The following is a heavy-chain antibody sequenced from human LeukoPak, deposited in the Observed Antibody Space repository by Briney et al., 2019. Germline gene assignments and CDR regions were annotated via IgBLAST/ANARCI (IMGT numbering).Heavy chain of an antibody. D-gene: IGHD3-10*01. V-gene: IGHV3-30*04. CDR1: GFTFRNYA. CDR3: TNYLYGSVSKSCGMDV. Sequence: GGSLRLSCAASGFTFRNYAMHWVRQAPGKGLEWVGDISYDGSNKYYADSVRGRFTISRDNSKNTLYLQMNSLGAEDTAVYYCTNYLYGSVSKSCGMDVWGKGTTVTVSS. J-gene: IGHJ6*04. CDR2: ISYDGSNK.